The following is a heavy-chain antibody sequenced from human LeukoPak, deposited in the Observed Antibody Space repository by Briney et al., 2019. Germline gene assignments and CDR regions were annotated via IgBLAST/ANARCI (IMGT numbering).Heavy chain of an antibody. J-gene: IGHJ4*02. Sequence: PSETLSLTCTVSGGSISSYYWSWIQQPPGKGLEWIGYIYTSGSTNYNPSLRSRVTISVDTSKNQFSLKLSSVTAADTAVYYCARHDSGYDFLDYWGQGTLVTVSS. CDR2: IYTSGST. CDR3: ARHDSGYDFLDY. D-gene: IGHD5-12*01. V-gene: IGHV4-4*09. CDR1: GGSISSYY.